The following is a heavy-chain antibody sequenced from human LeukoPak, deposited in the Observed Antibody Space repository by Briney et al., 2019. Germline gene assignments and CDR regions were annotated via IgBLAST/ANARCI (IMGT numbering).Heavy chain of an antibody. D-gene: IGHD1-26*01. CDR3: ARPNKGIVGALGAFDI. Sequence: GESLKISCKGSGYSFTSYWIGWVRQMPGKGLEWMGIIYPGDSDTRYSPSFQGQVTISADKSISTAYLQWSSLKASDTAMYYCARPNKGIVGALGAFDIWGQGTMVTVSS. CDR1: GYSFTSYW. J-gene: IGHJ3*02. CDR2: IYPGDSDT. V-gene: IGHV5-51*01.